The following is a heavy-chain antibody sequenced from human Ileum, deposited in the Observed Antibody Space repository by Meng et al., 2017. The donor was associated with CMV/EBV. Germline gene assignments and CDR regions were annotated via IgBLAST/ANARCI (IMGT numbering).Heavy chain of an antibody. Sequence: GESLKISCAASGFTVSTNYMSWVRQAPGKGLEWVSITYTDGTTYYADSVKGRFTISRDNSKNTLYLQMNSLRAEDTAVYYCAKSTVVNLGGFWGRGSRVTVSS. J-gene: IGHJ4*02. CDR2: TYTDGTT. CDR3: AKSTVVNLGGF. CDR1: GFTVSTNY. V-gene: IGHV3-66*02. D-gene: IGHD4-23*01.